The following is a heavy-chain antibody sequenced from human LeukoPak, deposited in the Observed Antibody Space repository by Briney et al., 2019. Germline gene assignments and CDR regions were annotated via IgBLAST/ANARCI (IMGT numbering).Heavy chain of an antibody. Sequence: GGSLRLSCAASGFNFSDHYMSWVRQTPGRPLEWVSYISGSGATLHHADSVKGRFTISRDNAKNSLSLQMNSLGAEDTALYYCARALYGSSGYYDYWGQGILVTVSS. V-gene: IGHV3-11*01. D-gene: IGHD3-22*01. J-gene: IGHJ4*02. CDR2: ISGSGATL. CDR3: ARALYGSSGYYDY. CDR1: GFNFSDHY.